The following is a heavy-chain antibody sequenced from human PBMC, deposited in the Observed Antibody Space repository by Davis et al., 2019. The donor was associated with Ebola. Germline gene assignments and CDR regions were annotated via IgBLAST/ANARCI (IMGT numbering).Heavy chain of an antibody. CDR2: ISDSGRT. CDR3: ARGRVVSSNCFDP. J-gene: IGHJ5*02. V-gene: IGHV4-38-2*02. CDR1: GYSISTGYN. Sequence: PSETLSLTCTVSGYSISTGYNWAWIRQSPGKGLEWIGTISDSGRTYYNPSLRSRVTISADTSKNQFSLKLASVTAADTAVYYCARGRVVSSNCFDPWGQGTLVTVSS. D-gene: IGHD5/OR15-5a*01.